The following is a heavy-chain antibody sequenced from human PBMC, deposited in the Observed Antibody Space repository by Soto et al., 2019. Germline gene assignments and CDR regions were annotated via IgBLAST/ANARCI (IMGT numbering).Heavy chain of an antibody. D-gene: IGHD2-15*01. CDR1: GFTVSSNY. CDR2: IYSGGST. Sequence: EVQLVESGGDLVQPGGSLRLSCAASGFTVSSNYMSWVRQAPGKGLEWVSIIYSGGSTFYADSVKGRFTISRDNSKNTLYLQMNSLRAEDTAVYYCLLSAAKRYYFDYWGQGTLVTVSS. V-gene: IGHV3-66*01. J-gene: IGHJ4*02. CDR3: LLSAAKRYYFDY.